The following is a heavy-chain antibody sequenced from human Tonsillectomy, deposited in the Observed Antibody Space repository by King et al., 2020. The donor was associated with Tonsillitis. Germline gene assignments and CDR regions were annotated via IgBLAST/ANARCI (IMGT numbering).Heavy chain of an antibody. V-gene: IGHV3-23*04. CDR2: TTASGGTT. CDR1: GFTFRNYA. Sequence: VQLVESGGGLVQPGGSLRLSCAAFGFTFRNYAMSWVRQAPGKGLEWVSGTTASGGTTYYADSVSGRFTISRDNSKNTLYLQMNSLRAEDTAVYYCAKDPVEMSTMPSWYFAVWGRGTLVTVSS. J-gene: IGHJ2*01. CDR3: AKDPVEMSTMPSWYFAV. D-gene: IGHD5-24*01.